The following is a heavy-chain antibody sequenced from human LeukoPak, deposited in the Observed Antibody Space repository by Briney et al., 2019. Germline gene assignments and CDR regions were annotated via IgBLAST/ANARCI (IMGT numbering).Heavy chain of an antibody. V-gene: IGHV4-59*01. CDR3: VRDVSDYSNSHFDN. J-gene: IGHJ4*02. Sequence: SETLSLTCTVAGDPFSDYYWNWIRQSPGKGLEWIGYIYHDGRSNYNPSLKGRVAISMDTSRQQFSLKLSSVTAADTAVYYCVRDVSDYSNSHFDNWGQGTLVTVSS. CDR1: GDPFSDYY. D-gene: IGHD4-11*01. CDR2: IYHDGRS.